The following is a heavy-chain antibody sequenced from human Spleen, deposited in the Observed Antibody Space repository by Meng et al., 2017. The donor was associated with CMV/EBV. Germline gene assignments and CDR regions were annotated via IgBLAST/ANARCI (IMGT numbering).Heavy chain of an antibody. CDR1: GFSLSTSGVG. V-gene: IGHV2-5*01. J-gene: IGHJ4*02. CDR3: AHRPSSVAGIGRSRSAMGAFDY. D-gene: IGHD6-13*01. CDR2: IYWNDDK. Sequence: SGPTLVKPTQTLTLTCTFSGFSLSTSGVGVGWIRQPPGKALEWLALIYWNDDKRYSPSLKSRLTITKDTSKNQVVLTMTNMDPVDTATYYCAHRPSSVAGIGRSRSAMGAFDYWGQGTLVTVSS.